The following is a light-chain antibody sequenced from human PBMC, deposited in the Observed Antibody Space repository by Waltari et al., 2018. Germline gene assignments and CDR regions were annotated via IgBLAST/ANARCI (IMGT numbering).Light chain of an antibody. V-gene: IGLV2-23*02. CDR3: SSYAGSSKGV. CDR1: RSDVGTYKR. Sequence: QSALTQPASVSGSPGQSITISRTGTRSDVGTYKRVSWYQQHPGKAPKLIIYAVSKRPSGVSDRFSGSKSGDMASLTISGLQPEDEAEYFCSSYAGSSKGVFGGGTKVTVL. J-gene: IGLJ2*01. CDR2: AVS.